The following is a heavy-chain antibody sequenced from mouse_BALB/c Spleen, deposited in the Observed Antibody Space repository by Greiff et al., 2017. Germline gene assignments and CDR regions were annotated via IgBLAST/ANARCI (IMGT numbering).Heavy chain of an antibody. CDR2: INSNGGST. V-gene: IGHV5-6-3*01. CDR3: ARERDYYGNYEFAY. Sequence: EVKLVESGGGLVQPGGSLKLSCAASGFTFSSYGMSWVRQTPDKRLELVATINSNGGSTYYPDSVKGRFTISRDNAKNTLYLQMSSLKSEDTAMYYCARERDYYGNYEFAYWGQGTLVTVSA. D-gene: IGHD2-1*01. CDR1: GFTFSSYG. J-gene: IGHJ3*01.